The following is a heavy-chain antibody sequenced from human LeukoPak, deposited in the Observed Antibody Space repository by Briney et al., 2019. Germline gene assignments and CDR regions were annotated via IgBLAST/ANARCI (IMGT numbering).Heavy chain of an antibody. CDR2: INPNSGGT. J-gene: IGHJ6*03. CDR1: GYTFTSYD. D-gene: IGHD3-10*01. V-gene: IGHV1-2*02. CDR3: ARGHGSYYYYMDV. Sequence: ASVKVSCKTSGYTFTSYDFNWVRQATGQGLEWLGWINPNSGGTDYAQKFQGRVTMTRDTSTSTAYMELSRLRSDDTAVYHCARGHGSYYYYMDVWGKGTTVTVSS.